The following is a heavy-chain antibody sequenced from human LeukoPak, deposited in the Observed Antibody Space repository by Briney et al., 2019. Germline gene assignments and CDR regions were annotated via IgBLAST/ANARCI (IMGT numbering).Heavy chain of an antibody. J-gene: IGHJ4*02. CDR1: DGAISSYY. CDR2: IYYSGIT. CDR3: ARVNSVRGYSYGYFDY. D-gene: IGHD5-18*01. V-gene: IGHV4-59*01. Sequence: SETLSLTCTVSDGAISSYYWSWIRQPPGKGLEWIGYIYYSGITNYNPSLKSRVTISVDTSKNQFSLKLSSVTAADTAVYYCARVNSVRGYSYGYFDYWGQGTLVTVSS.